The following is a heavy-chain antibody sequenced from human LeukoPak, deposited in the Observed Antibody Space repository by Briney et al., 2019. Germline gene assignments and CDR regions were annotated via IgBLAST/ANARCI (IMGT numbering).Heavy chain of an antibody. D-gene: IGHD2-21*01. V-gene: IGHV3-48*04. J-gene: IGHJ6*02. Sequence: GGSLRLSCAASGFTFSAYNMNWVRQAPGKGLEWISFVSISSGTIYYADSVNGRFRISRDNAKSSLDLEMNSLRAEDTAVYYCARITFVVEGYGMDVWGQGTTVTVSS. CDR3: ARITFVVEGYGMDV. CDR1: GFTFSAYN. CDR2: VSISSGTI.